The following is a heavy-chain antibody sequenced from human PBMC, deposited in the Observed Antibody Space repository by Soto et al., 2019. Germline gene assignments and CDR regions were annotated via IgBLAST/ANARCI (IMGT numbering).Heavy chain of an antibody. CDR3: ARDFVHGDYAEYFQH. J-gene: IGHJ1*01. V-gene: IGHV3-74*01. CDR2: LNIDGSTR. CDR1: GFTFSNYW. Sequence: PGGSLRLSCSASGFTFSNYWMHWVRQGPGKGLVWVARLNIDGSTRNYADSVKGRFTISRDNAQNTLFLQMNSLSAEDTAVYYCARDFVHGDYAEYFQHWGQGTLVTVSS. D-gene: IGHD4-17*01.